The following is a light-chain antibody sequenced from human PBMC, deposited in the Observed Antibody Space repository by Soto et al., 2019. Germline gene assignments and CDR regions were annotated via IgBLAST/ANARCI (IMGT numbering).Light chain of an antibody. Sequence: EMLMTQSPATLSVSPGERATLSCRASQSVSNNLAWYQQKPGQAPRLLIYGASTRATGIPARFSGSGSGTEFTLTISSLQSEDFAVYYCQQYSKWPLSFRPGTKVDNK. CDR1: QSVSNN. CDR2: GAS. J-gene: IGKJ3*01. V-gene: IGKV3-15*01. CDR3: QQYSKWPLS.